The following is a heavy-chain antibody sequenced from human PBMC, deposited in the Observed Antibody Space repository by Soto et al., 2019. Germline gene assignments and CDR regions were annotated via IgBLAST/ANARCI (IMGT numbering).Heavy chain of an antibody. V-gene: IGHV4-4*02. D-gene: IGHD3-10*01. Sequence: QVQLQESGPGLVKPSGTLSVTCAVSGGSISSTNWWIWVRQPPGKGLEWFVEIYHIGSTNYNPSLRSRVTISLEKSKNQFSLRVKSVTAADTAQNYCARAWPSVDTYGSGVMDLWGQGTTVTVSS. J-gene: IGHJ6*02. CDR3: ARAWPSVDTYGSGVMDL. CDR1: GGSISSTNW. CDR2: IYHIGST.